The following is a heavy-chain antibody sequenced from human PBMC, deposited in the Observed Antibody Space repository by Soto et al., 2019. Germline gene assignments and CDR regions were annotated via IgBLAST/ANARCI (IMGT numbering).Heavy chain of an antibody. V-gene: IGHV3-30-3*01. Sequence: GWSLRLSCAASGFTFSSYAMHWVRQAPGKGLEWVAVISYDGSNKYYADSVKGRFTISRDNSKNTLYLQMNSLRAEDTAVYYCARKPTKPYYYDSSGYYANDAFDIWGQGTMVTVSS. CDR2: ISYDGSNK. CDR3: ARKPTKPYYYDSSGYYANDAFDI. CDR1: GFTFSSYA. D-gene: IGHD3-22*01. J-gene: IGHJ3*02.